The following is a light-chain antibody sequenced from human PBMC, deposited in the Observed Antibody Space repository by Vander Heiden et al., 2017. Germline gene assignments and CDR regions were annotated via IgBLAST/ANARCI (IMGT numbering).Light chain of an antibody. CDR2: EVS. CDR3: SSYAGSNNLVV. CDR1: TSDVGGYNY. Sequence: SALTQPPSASRSPGQSVTISCTGTTSDVGGYNYFSSYQQHPGKAPKLMIYEVSKRPSGVPDRFSGSKSGNTASLTVTGLQAEDEADYYCSSYAGSNNLVVFGGGTKLTVL. V-gene: IGLV2-8*01. J-gene: IGLJ2*01.